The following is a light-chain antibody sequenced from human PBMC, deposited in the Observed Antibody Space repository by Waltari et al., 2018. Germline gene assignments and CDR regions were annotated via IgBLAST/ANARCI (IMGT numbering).Light chain of an antibody. Sequence: DIQLTQSPSTLSASVGDRVTLTCRASQGIGRWLAWYQQKPGKTPDLLIYKASILERGVPSRFSGSGSGTEFTLTITGPQPLDVATYYCQEYDSHWSFGQGTKVEIK. CDR2: KAS. J-gene: IGKJ1*01. V-gene: IGKV1-5*03. CDR3: QEYDSHWS. CDR1: QGIGRW.